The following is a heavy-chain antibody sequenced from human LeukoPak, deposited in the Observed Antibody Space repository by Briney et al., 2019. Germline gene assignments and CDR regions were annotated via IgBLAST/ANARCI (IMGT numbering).Heavy chain of an antibody. CDR1: GYTFTGYY. CDR3: ATDLRGYYDILTGFDY. D-gene: IGHD3-9*01. V-gene: IGHV1-2*02. CDR2: INPNSGGT. J-gene: IGHJ4*02. Sequence: GASVKVSCKASGYTFTGYYMHWVRQAPGQGLEWMGWINPNSGGTNHAQKFQGRVTMTEDTSTDTAYMELSSLRSEDTAVYYCATDLRGYYDILTGFDYWGQGTLVTVSS.